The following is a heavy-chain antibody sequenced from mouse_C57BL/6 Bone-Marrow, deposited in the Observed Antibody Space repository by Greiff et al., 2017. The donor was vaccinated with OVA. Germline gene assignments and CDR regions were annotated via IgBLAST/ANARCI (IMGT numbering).Heavy chain of an antibody. CDR1: GYSFTGYY. CDR3: ARSGGYAY. CDR2: INPSTGGT. D-gene: IGHD2-2*01. Sequence: VQLQQSGPELVKPGASVKISCKASGYSFTGYYMNWVKQSPEKSLEWIGEINPSTGGTTYNQKFKAKATLTVDKSSSTAYMQLKSLTSEDSAVYYCARSGGYAYWGQGTTLTVSS. J-gene: IGHJ2*01. V-gene: IGHV1-42*01.